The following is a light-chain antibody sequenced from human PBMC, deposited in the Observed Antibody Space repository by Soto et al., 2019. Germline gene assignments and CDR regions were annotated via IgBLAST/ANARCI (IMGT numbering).Light chain of an antibody. CDR3: QQYNNWPPTWT. V-gene: IGKV3-15*01. CDR2: GAS. J-gene: IGKJ1*01. CDR1: QSVSSN. Sequence: EIVMAQAPATLSGSAGEIATLSCRAGQSVSSNLAWYQQKPGQAPRLLIYGASTRATGIPARFSGSGSGTEFTLTISSLQSEDFAVYYCQQYNNWPPTWTFGQGTKVDIK.